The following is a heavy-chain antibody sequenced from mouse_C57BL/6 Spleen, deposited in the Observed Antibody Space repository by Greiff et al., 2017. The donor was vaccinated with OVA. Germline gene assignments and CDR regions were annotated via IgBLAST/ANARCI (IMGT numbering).Heavy chain of an antibody. CDR2: IDPETGGT. CDR3: TRRTVVATDDY. D-gene: IGHD1-1*01. J-gene: IGHJ2*01. Sequence: VQLQQSGAELVRPGASVTLSCKASGYTFTDYEMHWVKQTPVHGLEWIGAIDPETGGTAYNQKFKGKAILTADKSSSTAHMELRSLTSEDSAVYYCTRRTVVATDDYWGQGTTLTVSS. CDR1: GYTFTDYE. V-gene: IGHV1-15*01.